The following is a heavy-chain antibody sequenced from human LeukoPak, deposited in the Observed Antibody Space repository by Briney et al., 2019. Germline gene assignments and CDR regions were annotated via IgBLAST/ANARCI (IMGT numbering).Heavy chain of an antibody. CDR2: IYFSGST. V-gene: IGHV4-39*01. Sequence: SSETLSLTCTVSGGSISSSSYYWGWIRQPPGKGLEWIGSIYFSGSTYYNPSLKSRVTISVDTSKNQFSLKLSSVAAADTAVYYCARRPARGWFDPWGQGTLVTVSS. CDR3: ARRPARGWFDP. J-gene: IGHJ5*02. D-gene: IGHD3-10*01. CDR1: GGSISSSSYY.